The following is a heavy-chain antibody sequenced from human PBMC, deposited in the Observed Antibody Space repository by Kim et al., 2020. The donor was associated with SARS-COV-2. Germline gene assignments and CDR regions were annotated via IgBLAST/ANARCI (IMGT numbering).Heavy chain of an antibody. J-gene: IGHJ3*02. CDR3: ARVGVLLWFGELGSGAFDI. D-gene: IGHD3-10*01. CDR2: INPSGGST. Sequence: ASVKVSCKASGYTFTSYYMHWVRQAPGQGLEWMGIINPSGGSTSYAQKFQGRVTMTRDTSTSTVYMELSSLRSEDTAVYYCARVGVLLWFGELGSGAFDIWGQGTMVTVSS. CDR1: GYTFTSYY. V-gene: IGHV1-46*01.